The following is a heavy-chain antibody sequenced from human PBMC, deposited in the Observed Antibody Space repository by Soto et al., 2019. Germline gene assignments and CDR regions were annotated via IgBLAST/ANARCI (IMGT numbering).Heavy chain of an antibody. CDR1: GFTFSSHG. J-gene: IGHJ4*02. V-gene: IGHV3-33*01. CDR3: ARWADERRLDY. D-gene: IGHD1-1*01. Sequence: QVQLVESGGGVVQPGRSLRLSCAASGFTFSSHGMHWVRQAPGKGLEWVAVIWSDGSDKYYGDSVKGRFTISRDNPRNTVYLQMNSLRVDDTAMYYCARWADERRLDYWGQGTLVTVSS. CDR2: IWSDGSDK.